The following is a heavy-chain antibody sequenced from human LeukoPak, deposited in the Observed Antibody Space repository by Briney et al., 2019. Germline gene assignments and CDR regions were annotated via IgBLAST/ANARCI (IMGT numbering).Heavy chain of an antibody. D-gene: IGHD3-10*02. Sequence: GGALRLSCAASGFTFSSYSMNCVRQAPGKGLEWVSYISSSGSTIYYADSVKGRFTISRDNAKNSLYLQMNSLRAEDTAVYYCAELGITMIGGVWGKGNTVTISS. CDR1: GFTFSSYS. CDR3: AELGITMIGGV. V-gene: IGHV3-48*04. J-gene: IGHJ6*04. CDR2: ISSSGSTI.